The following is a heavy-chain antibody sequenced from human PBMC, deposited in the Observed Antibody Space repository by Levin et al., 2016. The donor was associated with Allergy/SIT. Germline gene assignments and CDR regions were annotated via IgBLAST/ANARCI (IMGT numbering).Heavy chain of an antibody. V-gene: IGHV3-64D*06. CDR1: GFTFSSYA. CDR3: VKDWGEMATAPFDY. D-gene: IGHD5-24*01. CDR2: ISSNGGST. J-gene: IGHJ4*02. Sequence: GESLKISCSASGFTFSSYAMHWVRQAPGKGLEYVSAISSNGGSTYYADSVKGRFTISRDNSKNTLYLQMSSLRAEDTAVYYCVKDWGEMATAPFDYWGQGTLVTVSS.